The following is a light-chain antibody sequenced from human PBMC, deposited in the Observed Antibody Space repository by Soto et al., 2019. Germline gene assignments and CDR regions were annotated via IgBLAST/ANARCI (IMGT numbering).Light chain of an antibody. CDR2: DTS. J-gene: IGLJ2*01. Sequence: QAVVTQETSLTVSPGGTVTLTCGSSTGAVTSGHYPYWFQQKPGQAPRTLIYDTSNKHSWTPARFSGSLLGGKAALTLSGAQPEDEAEYSCLLSHSGAHVVFGGGTKLTVL. CDR3: LLSHSGAHVV. CDR1: TGAVTSGHY. V-gene: IGLV7-46*01.